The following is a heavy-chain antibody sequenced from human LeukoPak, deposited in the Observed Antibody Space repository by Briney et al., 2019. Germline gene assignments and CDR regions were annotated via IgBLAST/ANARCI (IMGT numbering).Heavy chain of an antibody. CDR2: IIPIFGTA. CDR1: GGTFSSYA. J-gene: IGHJ4*02. V-gene: IGHV1-69*13. CDR3: AKIAAMAGIGWGDFDY. Sequence: SVKVSCKASGGTFSSYAISWVRQAPGQGLEWMGGIIPIFGTANYAQKFQGRVTITADESTNTAYMELSRLRSDDTAVYYCAKIAAMAGIGWGDFDYWGQGALVTVSS. D-gene: IGHD6-19*01.